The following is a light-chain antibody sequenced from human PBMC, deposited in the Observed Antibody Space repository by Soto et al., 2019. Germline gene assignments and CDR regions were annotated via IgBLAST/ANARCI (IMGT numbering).Light chain of an antibody. V-gene: IGKV3-15*01. CDR3: QQYTNWPVMYT. CDR1: QSVNYN. J-gene: IGKJ2*01. Sequence: EVLMTQSPATLSVSPGERATLSCRASQSVNYNLAWYQQKPGQAPRLLIYGASTRATGIPARFSGSGSGTAFTLTISSLQSEDLAVYYCQQYTNWPVMYTFGQGTKVEIK. CDR2: GAS.